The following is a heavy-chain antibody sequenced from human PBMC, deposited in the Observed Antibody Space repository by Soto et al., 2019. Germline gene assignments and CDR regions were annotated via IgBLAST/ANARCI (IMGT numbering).Heavy chain of an antibody. CDR1: GFTFNNAW. J-gene: IGHJ4*02. V-gene: IGHV3-15*01. CDR2: IKSKTDGATT. Sequence: GGSLRLSCAVSGFTFNNAWMNWVRQAPGKGLEWVGRIKSKTDGATTDYAAPVNGRFTISRDDSRNTLYLQMNSLKTEDTAVYYCTPSNTYGALGHWGQGTLVTVSS. D-gene: IGHD4-17*01. CDR3: TPSNTYGALGH.